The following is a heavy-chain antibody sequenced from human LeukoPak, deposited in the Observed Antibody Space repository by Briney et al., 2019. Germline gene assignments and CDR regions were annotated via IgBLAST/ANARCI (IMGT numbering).Heavy chain of an antibody. Sequence: SVKVSCKASGGTFSSYAISWVRQAPGQGLEWMGGIIPIFGTANYAQKFQGRVTITADESTSTAYMELSSLRSEDTAVYYCAADDRSGSYGFDYWGQGTLVTVSS. J-gene: IGHJ4*02. CDR1: GGTFSSYA. CDR2: IIPIFGTA. V-gene: IGHV1-69*13. D-gene: IGHD1-26*01. CDR3: AADDRSGSYGFDY.